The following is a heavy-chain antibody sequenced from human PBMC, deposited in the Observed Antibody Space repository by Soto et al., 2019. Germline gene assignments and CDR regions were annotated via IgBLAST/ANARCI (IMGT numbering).Heavy chain of an antibody. D-gene: IGHD3-3*01. CDR1: GYTFTSYY. V-gene: IGHV1-46*01. CDR3: YSRADFWSGSNDY. Sequence: ASVKVSCKASGYTFTSYYMRWVRQAPGQGLEWMGIINPSGGSTSYAQKFQGRVTMTRDTSTSTVYMELSSLRSEDTAVYYCYSRADFWSGSNDYWGQGTPVTAPQ. J-gene: IGHJ4*02. CDR2: INPSGGST.